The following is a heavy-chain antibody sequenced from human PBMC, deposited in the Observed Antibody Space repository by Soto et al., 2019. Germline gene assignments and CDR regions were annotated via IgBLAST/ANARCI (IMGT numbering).Heavy chain of an antibody. CDR2: VAHSGST. J-gene: IGHJ5*02. CDR1: GDSISSTHW. Sequence: QVYLQQSGPGLVKPSGTLSLTCAVSGDSISSTHWWTWVRQTPGKGLEWIGEVAHSGSTSYNPSLKSRVTISVDKSNNQFSLKLTSVNAADTAVYYCATLHPRIVVTVLPIPTWGQGTLVSVSS. D-gene: IGHD2-21*01. V-gene: IGHV4-4*02. CDR3: ATLHPRIVVTVLPIPT.